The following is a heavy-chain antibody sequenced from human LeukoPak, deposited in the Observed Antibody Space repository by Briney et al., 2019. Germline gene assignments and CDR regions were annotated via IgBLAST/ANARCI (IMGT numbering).Heavy chain of an antibody. Sequence: PSETLSLTXTVSGGSISSGSYYWGRIRQPAGKGREWIGHISTSGSTNYNPSLKSRVTISVDTSKKQFSLKLSSVTAADTAVYYCARDVPPMALRYFGDAFDIWGQGTMVTVSS. CDR1: GGSISSGSYY. V-gene: IGHV4-61*09. CDR2: ISTSGST. J-gene: IGHJ3*02. CDR3: ARDVPPMALRYFGDAFDI. D-gene: IGHD3-9*01.